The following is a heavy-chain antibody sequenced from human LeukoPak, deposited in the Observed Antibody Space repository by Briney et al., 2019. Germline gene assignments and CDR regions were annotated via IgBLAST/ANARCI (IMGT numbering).Heavy chain of an antibody. CDR2: INAGNGNT. J-gene: IGHJ4*02. V-gene: IGHV1-3*01. CDR1: GYTFTSYA. D-gene: IGHD5-12*01. CDR3: ARGGVYSGYDEYFDY. Sequence: ASVKVSCKASGYTFTSYAMHWVRQAPGQRLEWMGWINAGNGNTKYSQKFQGRVTITRDTSASTAYMELSSLRSEDTAVYYCARGGVYSGYDEYFDYWGQGTPVTVSS.